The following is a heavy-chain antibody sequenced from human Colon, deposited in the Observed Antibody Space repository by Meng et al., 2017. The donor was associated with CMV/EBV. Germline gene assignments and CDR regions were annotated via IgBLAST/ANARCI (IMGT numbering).Heavy chain of an antibody. D-gene: IGHD2-8*02. Sequence: ITLKDAVPAQEKPTPTLTLPCTFSGFSLTTTGAGVAWVRQPPGKAPELLALIHWDDDKRYSPSLKNRLNITKDTSKNQVVLSMTDLDPADTGTFYCARHSLTILTDWGQGALVTVSS. J-gene: IGHJ4*02. CDR1: GFSLTTTGAG. V-gene: IGHV2-5*02. CDR3: ARHSLTILTD. CDR2: IHWDDDK.